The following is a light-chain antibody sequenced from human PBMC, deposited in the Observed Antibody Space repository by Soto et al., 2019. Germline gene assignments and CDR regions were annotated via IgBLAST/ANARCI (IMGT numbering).Light chain of an antibody. Sequence: DIQMTQSPSTLSASVGDRVTITCRASQSISSWLAWYQQKPGKAPKLLIYDASSLESGVPSKFSGSGSGTEFTLPISSLQPDDFAPYYCQQYYSYPWTFGQGTKVEFK. CDR1: QSISSW. J-gene: IGKJ1*01. CDR2: DAS. CDR3: QQYYSYPWT. V-gene: IGKV1-5*01.